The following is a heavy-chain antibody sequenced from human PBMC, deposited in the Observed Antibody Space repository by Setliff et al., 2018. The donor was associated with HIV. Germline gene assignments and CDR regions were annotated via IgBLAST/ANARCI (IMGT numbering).Heavy chain of an antibody. Sequence: ASVKVSCKASGYSFTNYDINWVRQATGQGLEWMGWMNPKSGKTGYAQKFQGRVTITRNTSISTVYMDLDSLRSDDAAVYYCARVLDPGIAVATHAFDIWGQGTMVTVSS. V-gene: IGHV1-8*03. J-gene: IGHJ3*02. CDR2: MNPKSGKT. D-gene: IGHD6-19*01. CDR3: ARVLDPGIAVATHAFDI. CDR1: GYSFTNYD.